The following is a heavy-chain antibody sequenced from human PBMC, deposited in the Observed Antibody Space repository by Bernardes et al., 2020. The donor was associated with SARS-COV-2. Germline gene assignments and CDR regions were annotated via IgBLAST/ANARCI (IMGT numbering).Heavy chain of an antibody. CDR1: GFTFSSYG. J-gene: IGHJ4*02. CDR3: AKDLRGGYSYGQGLDY. Sequence: GSLRLSCAASGFTFSSYGMHWVRQAPGKGLEWVAVISYDGSNKYYADSVKGRFTISRDNSKNTLYLQMNSLRAEDTAVYYCAKDLRGGYSYGQGLDYWGQGTLVTVSS. D-gene: IGHD5-18*01. V-gene: IGHV3-30*18. CDR2: ISYDGSNK.